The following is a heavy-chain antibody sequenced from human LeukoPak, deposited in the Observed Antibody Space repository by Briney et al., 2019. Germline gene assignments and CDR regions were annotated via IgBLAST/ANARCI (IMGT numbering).Heavy chain of an antibody. Sequence: GGSLRLSCAASGFTFSSYAMHWVRQAPGKGLEWVAVISYDGSNKYYADSVKGRFTISRDNSKNTLYLQMNSLRAEDTAVYYCARAVLGFLGVVSNHFDYWGQGTLVTVSS. CDR2: ISYDGSNK. D-gene: IGHD3-3*01. CDR3: ARAVLGFLGVVSNHFDY. CDR1: GFTFSSYA. V-gene: IGHV3-30-3*01. J-gene: IGHJ4*02.